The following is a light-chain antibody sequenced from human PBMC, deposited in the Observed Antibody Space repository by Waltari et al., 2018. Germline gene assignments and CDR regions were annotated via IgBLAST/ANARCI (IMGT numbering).Light chain of an antibody. J-gene: IGLJ2*01. CDR1: SLRSYF. CDR2: GKN. Sequence: SSELPQDPAVSVALGQPARITCQGESLRSYFATSYQQKPGQAPVLVIYGKNNRPSGIPDRFSGSSSGNTASLTITGAQAEDEADYYCNSRDSSGNHLVFGGGTKLTVL. CDR3: NSRDSSGNHLV. V-gene: IGLV3-19*01.